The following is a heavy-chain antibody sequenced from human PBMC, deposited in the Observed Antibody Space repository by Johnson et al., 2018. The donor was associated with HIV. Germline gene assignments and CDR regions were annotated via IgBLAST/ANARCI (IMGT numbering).Heavy chain of an antibody. CDR3: ARLRGAFDI. CDR2: ISSKGGST. V-gene: IGHV3-64*01. Sequence: VQLVESGGGLVQHGGSLRLSCAASGFTFSSYAMHWVRQAPGKGLEYVSGISSKGGSTYYAKYVKGRFTMSREKSKNTLYLQVGSLRVEDMAVYYCARLRGAFDIWGQGTMVTVSS. J-gene: IGHJ3*02. CDR1: GFTFSSYA. D-gene: IGHD3-10*01.